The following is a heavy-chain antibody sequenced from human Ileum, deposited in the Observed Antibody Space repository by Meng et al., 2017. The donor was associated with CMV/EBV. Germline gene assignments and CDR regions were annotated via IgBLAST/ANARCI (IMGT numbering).Heavy chain of an antibody. CDR1: GFTFSSYA. J-gene: IGHJ6*02. D-gene: IGHD4-17*01. CDR2: ISASGGRT. CDR3: AKGMTTVTIYGMDV. V-gene: IGHV3-23*01. Sequence: GESLKISCAASGFTFSSYAMSWVRQAPGKGLEWVSAISASGGRTYYGDCVKGRFTISRDNSKNTLCLQMSSLRAEDTALYFCAKGMTTVTIYGMDVWGQGTTVTVSS.